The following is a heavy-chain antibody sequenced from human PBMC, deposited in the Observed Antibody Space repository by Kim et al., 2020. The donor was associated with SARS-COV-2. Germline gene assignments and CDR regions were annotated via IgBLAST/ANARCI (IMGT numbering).Heavy chain of an antibody. CDR2: INPNSGGT. D-gene: IGHD2-21*02. J-gene: IGHJ4*02. Sequence: ASVKVSCKASGYTFTGYYMHWVRQAPGQGLEWMGWINPNSGGTNYAQKFQGWVTMTRDTSISTAYMELSRLRSDDTAVYYCARVFRCGGDCYLFDYWGQGTLVTVSS. CDR1: GYTFTGYY. CDR3: ARVFRCGGDCYLFDY. V-gene: IGHV1-2*04.